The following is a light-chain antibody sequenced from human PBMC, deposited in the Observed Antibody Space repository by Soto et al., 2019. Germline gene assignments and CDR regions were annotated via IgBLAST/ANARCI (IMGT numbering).Light chain of an antibody. J-gene: IGLJ1*01. CDR1: SSDLGAYNY. CDR2: EVT. Sequence: QSVLTQPASVSGSPGQSITISCTGTSSDLGAYNYVSWYQQHPGKAPKLMISEVTNRPSGVSDRFSGSKSGNTASLTISGLQAEDEADYYCSSFTSRFTFVFGTGTKVTVL. CDR3: SSFTSRFTFV. V-gene: IGLV2-14*01.